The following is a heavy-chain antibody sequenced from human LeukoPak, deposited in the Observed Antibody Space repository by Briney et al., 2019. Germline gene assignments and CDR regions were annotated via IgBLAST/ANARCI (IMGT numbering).Heavy chain of an antibody. D-gene: IGHD1-26*01. Sequence: GGSLRLSCAASGFTFSHYSMHWVRQAPGKGLEYVSAINSNGDDTYYVNSVKGRFTISRDNSKNTLYLQMGSLRAEDMAVYYCARDPGRSPDYWGQGTLVTASS. CDR3: ARDPGRSPDY. CDR2: INSNGDDT. J-gene: IGHJ4*02. V-gene: IGHV3-64*01. CDR1: GFTFSHYS.